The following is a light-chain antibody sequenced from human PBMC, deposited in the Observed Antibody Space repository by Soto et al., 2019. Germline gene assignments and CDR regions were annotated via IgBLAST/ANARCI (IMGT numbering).Light chain of an antibody. V-gene: IGKV2-24*01. J-gene: IGKJ1*01. CDR2: QNS. Sequence: DIVMTQTPLSSPVTLGQPASISCRSSEGLVHSDGDTYLNWLQRRPGQPPRLLIHQNSTRLSGVPDRFSGSGAGTDFTLKISRVEAEDVGLYYCMQSTHFPRTFGQGTKVDIK. CDR3: MQSTHFPRT. CDR1: EGLVHSDGDTY.